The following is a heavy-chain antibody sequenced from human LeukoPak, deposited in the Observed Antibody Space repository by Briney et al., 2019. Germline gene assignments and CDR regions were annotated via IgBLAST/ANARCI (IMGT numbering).Heavy chain of an antibody. CDR2: IKKDGIEK. Sequence: GGSLRLSCAASGFTFSSYWMSWVRQAPGKGLEWVANIKKDGIEKYYVESVKGRFTISRDNAKNSLYLQMNSLRAEDTAVYYCARGRYSSRSGGYYFDIWGQGTLVTVSS. J-gene: IGHJ4*02. V-gene: IGHV3-7*01. CDR1: GFTFSSYW. CDR3: ARGRYSSRSGGYYFDI. D-gene: IGHD2-2*01.